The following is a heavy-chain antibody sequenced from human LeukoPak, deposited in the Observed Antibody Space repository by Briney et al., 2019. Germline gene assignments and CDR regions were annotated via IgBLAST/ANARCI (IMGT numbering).Heavy chain of an antibody. V-gene: IGHV1-18*01. Sequence: GASVKVSCKASGYTFTSYGISWVRQAPGQGLEWMGWISAYNGNTNYAQKLQGRVTMTTDTSTSTAYMELRSLRSDDTAVYYCARVESSTVTTRTYYYGMGVWGQGTTVTVSS. CDR2: ISAYNGNT. CDR1: GYTFTSYG. D-gene: IGHD4-17*01. J-gene: IGHJ6*02. CDR3: ARVESSTVTTRTYYYGMGV.